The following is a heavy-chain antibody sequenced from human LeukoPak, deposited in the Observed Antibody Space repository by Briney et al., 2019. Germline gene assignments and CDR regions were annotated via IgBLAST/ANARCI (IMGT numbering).Heavy chain of an antibody. CDR1: GGSISSYY. D-gene: IGHD6-19*01. CDR2: IYYSGST. CDR3: ASGTVAGTDFDY. J-gene: IGHJ4*02. Sequence: KPSETLPLTCTVSGGSISSYYWSWIRQPPGKGLEWIGYIYYSGSTNYNPSLKSRVTISVDTSKNQFSLKLSSVTAADTAVYYCASGTVAGTDFDYWGQGTLVTVSS. V-gene: IGHV4-59*01.